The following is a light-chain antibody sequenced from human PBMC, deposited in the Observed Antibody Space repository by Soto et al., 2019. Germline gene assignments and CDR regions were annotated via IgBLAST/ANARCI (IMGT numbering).Light chain of an antibody. Sequence: QSVLTQPASMSGSPGQSITISCAGTSNDVGAYNYVSWYQHHPGQAPKLMIYEVANRPSGVSPRFSGSKSGNTASLTISGLPAEDEAYYYCYSYTTTNTLLFGGGTKVTVL. CDR3: YSYTTTNTLL. CDR1: SNDVGAYNY. V-gene: IGLV2-14*01. J-gene: IGLJ2*01. CDR2: EVA.